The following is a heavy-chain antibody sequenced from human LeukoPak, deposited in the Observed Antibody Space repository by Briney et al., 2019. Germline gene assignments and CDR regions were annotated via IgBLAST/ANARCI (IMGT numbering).Heavy chain of an antibody. V-gene: IGHV4-59*01. D-gene: IGHD3-10*01. CDR2: IYSSGST. CDR1: GGSIRGYY. CDR3: AKTYYSSSGSWD. Sequence: TPSETLSLTCTVSGGSIRGYYRNWLRQPPGEGLEWIGFIYSSGSTAYNPSLKSRVTISLDTSKNQFSLRLNSVTAAHTAVYYCAKTYYSSSGSWDWGQGTLVTVSS. J-gene: IGHJ1*01.